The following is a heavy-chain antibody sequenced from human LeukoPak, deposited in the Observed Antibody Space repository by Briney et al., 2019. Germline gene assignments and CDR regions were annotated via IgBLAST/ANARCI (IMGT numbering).Heavy chain of an antibody. V-gene: IGHV4-31*03. J-gene: IGHJ4*02. CDR2: IYYSGST. D-gene: IGHD6-13*01. CDR1: GGSISSGGYY. CDR3: ARVGSSSWEKPPKYYFDY. Sequence: PSETLSLTCTVSGGSISSGGYYWSWIRQHPGKGLEWIGYIYYSGSTYYNPSLKSRVTISVDTSKNQFSLELSSVTAADTAVYYCARVGSSSWEKPPKYYFDYWGQGTLVTVSS.